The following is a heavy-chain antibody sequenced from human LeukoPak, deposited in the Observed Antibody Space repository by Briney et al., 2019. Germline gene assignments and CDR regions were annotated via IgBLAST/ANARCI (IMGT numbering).Heavy chain of an antibody. J-gene: IGHJ3*02. D-gene: IGHD2-8*01. CDR2: ISSSSSYI. CDR1: GFTFSSYS. CDR3: ARDGRGYCTNGVCLHAFDI. V-gene: IGHV3-21*01. Sequence: GGSLRLSCAASGFTFSSYSMNWVRQAPGKGLEWVSSISSSSSYIYYADSVKGRFTISRDNAKNSLYLQMNSLRAEDTAVYYCARDGRGYCTNGVCLHAFDIWGQGTMVTVSS.